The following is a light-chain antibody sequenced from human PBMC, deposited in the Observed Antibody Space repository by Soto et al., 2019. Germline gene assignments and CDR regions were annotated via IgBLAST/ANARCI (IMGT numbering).Light chain of an antibody. CDR1: SSDVGGYNY. Sequence: QSALTQPASVSGSPGQSITISCTGTSSDVGGYNYVSWYQQHPGKAPKLMIYDVSNRPSGVPNRFSGSKSGNTASLTISGLQAEDEGEYYCSSYTSSSTLVFGGGTKLTVL. CDR3: SSYTSSSTLV. J-gene: IGLJ2*01. CDR2: DVS. V-gene: IGLV2-14*03.